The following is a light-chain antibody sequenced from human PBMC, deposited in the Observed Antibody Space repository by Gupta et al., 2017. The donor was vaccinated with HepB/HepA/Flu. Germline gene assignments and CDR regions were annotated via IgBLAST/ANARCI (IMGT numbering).Light chain of an antibody. Sequence: SALTQPASVSGSTRNSLTISFTGTSSDVRAYNFVSWFQQHPGKAPKLRIYEVNRRPSGVSNRFSGSTSGNTASLTVSGLVAEDGADYYCYSVAGTSNWVFGGGTKLTVL. J-gene: IGLJ2*01. V-gene: IGLV2-23*02. CDR2: EVN. CDR1: SSDVRAYNF. CDR3: YSVAGTSNWV.